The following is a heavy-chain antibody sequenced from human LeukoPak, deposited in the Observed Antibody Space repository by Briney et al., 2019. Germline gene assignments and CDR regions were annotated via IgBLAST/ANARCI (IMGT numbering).Heavy chain of an antibody. J-gene: IGHJ5*02. CDR1: GYTLTELS. CDR2: FDPEDGET. CDR3: ATRSFYGDYQNWFDP. V-gene: IGHV1-24*01. D-gene: IGHD4-17*01. Sequence: ASVKVSCKVSGYTLTELSMHWVRQAPGKGLEWMGGFDPEDGETIYAQKFQGRVTMTEDTSTDTAYMELSSLGSEDTAVYYCATRSFYGDYQNWFDPWGQGTLVTVSS.